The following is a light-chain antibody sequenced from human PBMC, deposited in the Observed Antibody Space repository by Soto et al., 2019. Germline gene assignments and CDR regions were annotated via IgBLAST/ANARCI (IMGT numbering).Light chain of an antibody. CDR1: QGIRSD. CDR2: GAS. V-gene: IGKV1-6*01. J-gene: IGKJ4*01. Sequence: AIEMTQSPSSLSASVGDRVTITCRASQGIRSDLSWYQQKPGKAPTLLIYGASSLQTGVPSRFSGSGSGTDFTLTISSLQPEDFATYYCLQDYVYPLTFGGGTKV. CDR3: LQDYVYPLT.